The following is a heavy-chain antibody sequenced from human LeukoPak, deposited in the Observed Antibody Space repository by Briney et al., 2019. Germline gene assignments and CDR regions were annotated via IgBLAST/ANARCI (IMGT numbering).Heavy chain of an antibody. CDR2: ISAYNGNT. Sequence: ASVKVSCKASGYTFTSYGISWVRQAPGQGLEWMGWISAYNGNTNYAQKLQGRVTMTTDTSTSTAYKELRSLRSDDTAVYYCARTREYSSSWYFPPFDPWGQGTLVTVSS. V-gene: IGHV1-18*01. CDR1: GYTFTSYG. D-gene: IGHD6-13*01. CDR3: ARTREYSSSWYFPPFDP. J-gene: IGHJ5*02.